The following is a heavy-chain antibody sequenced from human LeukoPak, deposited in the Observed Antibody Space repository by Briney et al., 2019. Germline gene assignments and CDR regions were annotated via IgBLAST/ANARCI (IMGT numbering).Heavy chain of an antibody. V-gene: IGHV3-30-3*01. CDR3: TRVLYSSAWYGDHY. Sequence: GGSLRLSCAASGFTFSTYAIHWVRQAPGKGLEWVAVISYDGSTKYYADSVKGRFTISRDNAKNSLYLQMNSLRAEDTAVYYCTRVLYSSAWYGDHYWGQGALVTVSS. CDR2: ISYDGSTK. D-gene: IGHD6-19*01. J-gene: IGHJ4*02. CDR1: GFTFSTYA.